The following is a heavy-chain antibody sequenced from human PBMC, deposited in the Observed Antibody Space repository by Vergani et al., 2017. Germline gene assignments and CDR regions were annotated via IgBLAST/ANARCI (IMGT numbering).Heavy chain of an antibody. CDR1: GFTFSDYY. CDR3: ASDISTFGQVIADNWFDP. CDR2: ISSSGSTI. Sequence: VQLVESGGGLVKPGGSLRLSCAASGFTFSDYYMSWIRQAPGKGLEWVSYISSSGSTIYDADSGKGRFTIARDNAKNSLYLQMNSRRAEDTAVYYCASDISTFGQVIADNWFDPWGQGTLVTVSS. D-gene: IGHD3-16*01. J-gene: IGHJ5*02. V-gene: IGHV3-11*01.